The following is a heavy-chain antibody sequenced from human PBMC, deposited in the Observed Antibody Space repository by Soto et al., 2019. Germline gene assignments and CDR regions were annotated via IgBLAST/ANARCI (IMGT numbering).Heavy chain of an antibody. V-gene: IGHV4-39*01. J-gene: IGHJ4*02. Sequence: HLQLQESGPGLVKPSETLSLTCTVSGGSISSSSYYWGWIRQPPGKGLEWIGSIYYSGSTYYNPSCKSGITISVETSRGKCSLKLSSVTAADTAVYYCASHGGLRGPPDYWCQGTLVTVFS. CDR3: ASHGGLRGPPDY. D-gene: IGHD3-3*01. CDR1: GGSISSSSYY. CDR2: IYYSGST.